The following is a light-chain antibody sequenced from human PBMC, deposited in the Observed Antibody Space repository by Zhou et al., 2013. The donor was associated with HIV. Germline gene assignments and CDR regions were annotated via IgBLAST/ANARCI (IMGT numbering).Light chain of an antibody. CDR3: QQYGTSPRT. CDR2: GAS. Sequence: EIVLTQSPGTLSLSPGERAALSCRASQSVSSNQLAWYQQKPGQAPRLLIYGASSRATGIPDRFSGSGSGTDFILTISRLEPEDFAVYYCQQYGTSPRTFGQGTRLEI. CDR1: QSVSSNQ. J-gene: IGKJ5*01. V-gene: IGKV3-20*01.